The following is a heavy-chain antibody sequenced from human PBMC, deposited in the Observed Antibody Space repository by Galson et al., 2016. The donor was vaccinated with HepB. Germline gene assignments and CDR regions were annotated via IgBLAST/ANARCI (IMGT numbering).Heavy chain of an antibody. CDR2: IYYSGST. Sequence: ETLSLTCTVSGGSISSSSYYWGWIRQPPGKGLEWIGSIYYSGSTYYNPSLKSRVTISVDTSKNQFSLKLSSVTAADTAVYYCARARPVYDILTGYHPNWFDPWGQGTLVTVSS. CDR1: GGSISSSSYY. D-gene: IGHD3-9*01. J-gene: IGHJ5*02. V-gene: IGHV4-39*01. CDR3: ARARPVYDILTGYHPNWFDP.